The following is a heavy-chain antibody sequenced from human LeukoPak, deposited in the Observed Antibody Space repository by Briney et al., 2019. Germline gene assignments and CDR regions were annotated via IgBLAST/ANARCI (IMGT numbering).Heavy chain of an antibody. V-gene: IGHV4-61*02. CDR2: LYSSGST. Sequence: PSETLSLTCTVSGDSISSNSYYWNWIRQPAGKGLEWIGRLYSSGSTYYNHSLKSRVAMSVDTSENHFSLILTSVTAADTAVYYCARSRSPYSSGPFDYWGHGTLVTVSS. D-gene: IGHD3-22*01. CDR3: ARSRSPYSSGPFDY. J-gene: IGHJ4*01. CDR1: GDSISSNSYY.